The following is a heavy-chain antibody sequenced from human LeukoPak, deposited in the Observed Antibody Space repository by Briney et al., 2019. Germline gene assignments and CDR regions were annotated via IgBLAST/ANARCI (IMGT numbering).Heavy chain of an antibody. CDR2: INSDGSST. V-gene: IGHV3-74*01. CDR1: GFTFSSYW. J-gene: IGHJ3*02. D-gene: IGHD6-6*01. CDR3: ASGKSSSAHDPFDI. Sequence: PGGSVRLSCAASGFTFSSYWMHWVRQAPGKGRVWVSRINSDGSSTSYADSVKGRFTISRDNAKNTLYLQMDSLRAEDTAVYHCASGKSSSAHDPFDIWGQGTMVTVSS.